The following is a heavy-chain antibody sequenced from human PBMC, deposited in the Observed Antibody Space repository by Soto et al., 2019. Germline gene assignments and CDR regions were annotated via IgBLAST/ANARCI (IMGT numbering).Heavy chain of an antibody. CDR3: ARDEGVYIRAFDI. D-gene: IGHD1-20*01. CDR2: ISSSSSYI. V-gene: IGHV3-21*01. J-gene: IGHJ3*02. CDR1: GFTFSSYS. Sequence: EVQLVESGGGLVKPGGSLRLSCAASGFTFSSYSMNWVRQAPGKGLEWVSSISSSSSYIYYADSVKGRFTISRDNAKNSLYLQMNSLRAEDTAVHYCARDEGVYIRAFDIWGQGTMVTVSS.